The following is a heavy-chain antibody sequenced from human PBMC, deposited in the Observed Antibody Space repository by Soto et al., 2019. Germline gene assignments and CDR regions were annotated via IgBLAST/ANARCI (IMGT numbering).Heavy chain of an antibody. CDR1: GYTFSTYG. CDR3: ARVGPSREVPYPFEY. CDR2: ISAYNHYT. Sequence: ASVKVSCKASGYTFSTYGISWVRQAPGQGLEWMGWISAYNHYTNYAQKFRDRVTMTTDTSTNTAYMELRSLTSGDTAMYFCARVGPSREVPYPFEYWGQGTLVTVS. D-gene: IGHD1-26*01. J-gene: IGHJ4*02. V-gene: IGHV1-18*01.